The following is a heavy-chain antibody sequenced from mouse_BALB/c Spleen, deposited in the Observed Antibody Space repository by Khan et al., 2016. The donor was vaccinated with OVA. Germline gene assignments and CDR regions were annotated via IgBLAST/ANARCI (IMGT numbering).Heavy chain of an antibody. Sequence: QVQLQQSGAELAKPGASVKMSCKASGYTFTNYWMHWVKQRPGQGLEWIGYINPSPGYTEYNQKFNDKATLTADKSSSTAYMQLSSLTSEDSAVYYCARRGLRWDFDYWGQGTTLTVSS. CDR3: ARRGLRWDFDY. CDR1: GYTFTNYW. V-gene: IGHV1-7*01. CDR2: INPSPGYT. J-gene: IGHJ2*01. D-gene: IGHD1-1*01.